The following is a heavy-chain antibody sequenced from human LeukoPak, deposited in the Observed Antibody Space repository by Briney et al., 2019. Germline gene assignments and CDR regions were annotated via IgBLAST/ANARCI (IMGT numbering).Heavy chain of an antibody. V-gene: IGHV3-48*03. CDR1: GFTFSSYE. Sequence: GSLRLSCAASGFTFSSYEMNWVRQAPGKGLEWVSYISSSGSTIYHADSVKGRFTISRDNAKNSLYLQMNSLRAEDTAVYYCARLGFGELLLGYFDYWGQGTLVTVSS. CDR2: ISSSGSTI. CDR3: ARLGFGELLLGYFDY. J-gene: IGHJ4*02. D-gene: IGHD3-10*01.